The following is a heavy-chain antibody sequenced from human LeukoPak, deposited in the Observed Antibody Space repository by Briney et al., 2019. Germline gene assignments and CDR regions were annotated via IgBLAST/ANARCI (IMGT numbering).Heavy chain of an antibody. Sequence: ASVKLSRKASGYTFTSFDINWGSEATGQGLGWMGWINPNSGNTGYAQKFQGRVTMTRNTSLCTAYMELSSLRSEDTAVYYCARGAYSSSAAYYYYYMDVWGKGTTVTVSS. CDR2: INPNSGNT. J-gene: IGHJ6*03. D-gene: IGHD6-6*01. CDR3: ARGAYSSSAAYYYYYMDV. CDR1: GYTFTSFD. V-gene: IGHV1-8*01.